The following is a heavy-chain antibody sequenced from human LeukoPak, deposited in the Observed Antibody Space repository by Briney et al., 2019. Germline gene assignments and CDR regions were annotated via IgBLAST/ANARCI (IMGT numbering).Heavy chain of an antibody. CDR1: GGSISSYY. Sequence: SETLSLTCTVSGGSISSYYWSWIRQPPGEGLGWIGYIYYSGSTNYNPSLKSRVTISVDTSKNQFSLKLSSVTAADTAVYYCARYYYDSSGYPKALWYFDLWGRGTLVTVSS. J-gene: IGHJ2*01. V-gene: IGHV4-59*01. CDR3: ARYYYDSSGYPKALWYFDL. CDR2: IYYSGST. D-gene: IGHD3-22*01.